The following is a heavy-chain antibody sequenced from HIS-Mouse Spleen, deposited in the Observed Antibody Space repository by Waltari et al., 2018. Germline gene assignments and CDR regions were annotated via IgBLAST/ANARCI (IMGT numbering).Heavy chain of an antibody. V-gene: IGHV4-39*07. J-gene: IGHJ2*01. CDR2: IYYSGST. CDR1: GGSISRSSYY. CDR3: AREIPYSSSWYDWYFDL. Sequence: QLQLQESGPGLVKPSETLSLTCTVSGGSISRSSYYWVWTRQPPGKGLEGIGSIYYSGSTYYNPSLKSRVTISVDTSKNQFSLKLSSVTAADTAVYYCAREIPYSSSWYDWYFDLWGRGTLVTVSS. D-gene: IGHD6-13*01.